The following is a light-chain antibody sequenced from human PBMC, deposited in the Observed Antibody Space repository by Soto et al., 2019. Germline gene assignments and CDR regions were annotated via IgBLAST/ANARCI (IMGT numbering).Light chain of an antibody. J-gene: IGKJ1*01. CDR2: GAS. CDR3: QLYGTSPKT. Sequence: EIVLTQSPGSLSLSPGDRATLSCRASQTVAGSYLAWYQQKPGQAPRLLIHGASTRATGIADRFSGSGSGTDFTLTISRLEPEDFAVYYCQLYGTSPKTFGQGTKVDIK. CDR1: QTVAGSY. V-gene: IGKV3-20*01.